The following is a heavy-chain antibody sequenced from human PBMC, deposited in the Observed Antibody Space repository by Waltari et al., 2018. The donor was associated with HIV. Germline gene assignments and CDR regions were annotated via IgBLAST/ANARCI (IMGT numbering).Heavy chain of an antibody. D-gene: IGHD3-22*01. CDR3: AGGQVIVGGWRHYFGMEV. J-gene: IGHJ6*02. V-gene: IGHV3-21*02. CDR1: RFDFSTHT. Sequence: EVQLVESGGGLVKPGGSLRLSCAASRFDFSTHTMNWVRQAPGKGLRWVASISDNYIFYAGSVEGRFTISRDNAKKSLYLEINSLRVEDTAVYYCAGGQVIVGGWRHYFGMEVWGQGTTVTVS. CDR2: ISDNYI.